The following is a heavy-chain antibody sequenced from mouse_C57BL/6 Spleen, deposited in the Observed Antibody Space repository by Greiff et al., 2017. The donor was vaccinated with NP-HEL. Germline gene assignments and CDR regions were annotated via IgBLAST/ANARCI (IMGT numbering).Heavy chain of an antibody. V-gene: IGHV1-66*01. D-gene: IGHD1-1*01. CDR2: IYPGSGNT. J-gene: IGHJ2*01. CDR3: ARAYYGSSSYYFDY. CDR1: GYSFTSYY. Sequence: QVHVKQSGPELVKPGASVKISCKASGYSFTSYYIYWVKQRPGQGLEWIGWIYPGSGNTKYNEKFKGKATLTADTSSSTAYMQLSSLTSEDSAVYYCARAYYGSSSYYFDYWGQGTTLTVSS.